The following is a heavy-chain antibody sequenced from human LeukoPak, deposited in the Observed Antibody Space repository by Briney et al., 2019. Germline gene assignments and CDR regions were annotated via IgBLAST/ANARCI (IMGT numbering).Heavy chain of an antibody. D-gene: IGHD3-10*01. V-gene: IGHV3-11*04. CDR1: GFTVSSNY. J-gene: IGHJ4*02. CDR3: ARGFTMVRGVRNHFDY. CDR2: ISSSGSTI. Sequence: GGSLRLSCAASGFTVSSNYMSWVRQAPGKGLEWVSYISSSGSTIYYADSVKGRFTISRDNAKNSLYLQMNSLRAEDTAVYYCARGFTMVRGVRNHFDYWGQGTLVTVSS.